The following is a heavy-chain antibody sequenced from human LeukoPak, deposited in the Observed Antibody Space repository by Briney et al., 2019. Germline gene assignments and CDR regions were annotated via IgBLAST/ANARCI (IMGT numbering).Heavy chain of an antibody. V-gene: IGHV3-23*01. J-gene: IGHJ4*02. CDR2: ISGSGVST. CDR1: GFTLSSYA. D-gene: IGHD3-16*02. Sequence: PGGSLRLSCAASGFTLSSYAMSWVRQAPGKGLEWVSAISGSGVSTFYADSVKGRFTISRDSSKNTLYLQMNSLRAEDTAVYYCAKSLYDYVWGSYRCDYWGQGTLVTVSS. CDR3: AKSLYDYVWGSYRCDY.